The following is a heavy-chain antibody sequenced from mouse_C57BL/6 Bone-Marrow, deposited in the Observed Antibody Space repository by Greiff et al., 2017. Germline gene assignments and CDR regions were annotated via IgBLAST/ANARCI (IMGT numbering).Heavy chain of an antibody. CDR3: AREIANWDAFFDY. D-gene: IGHD4-1*01. CDR1: GYTFTDYY. V-gene: IGHV1-26*01. CDR2: INPNNGGT. J-gene: IGHJ2*01. Sequence: EVQLQQSGPELVKPGASVKISCKASGYTFTDYYMNWVKQSHGKSLEWIGDINPNNGGTSYNQKFKGKATLTVDKSSSTAYMELRSLTSEYSAVYYCAREIANWDAFFDYWGQGTTLTVSS.